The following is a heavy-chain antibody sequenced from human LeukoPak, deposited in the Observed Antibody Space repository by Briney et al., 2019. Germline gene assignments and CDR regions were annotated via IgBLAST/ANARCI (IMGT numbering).Heavy chain of an antibody. J-gene: IGHJ4*02. Sequence: ASVKVSCKASGYTFTGYYMHWVRQAPGQGLEWMGWMNPNSGNTGYAQKFQGRVTMTRNTSISTAYMELSSLRSEDTAVYYCARAGPGGSYDYWGQGTLVTVSS. V-gene: IGHV1-8*02. CDR1: GYTFTGYY. D-gene: IGHD1-26*01. CDR3: ARAGPGGSYDY. CDR2: MNPNSGNT.